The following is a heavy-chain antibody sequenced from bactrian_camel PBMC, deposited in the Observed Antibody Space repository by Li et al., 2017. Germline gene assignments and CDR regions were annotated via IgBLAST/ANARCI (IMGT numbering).Heavy chain of an antibody. CDR1: GFTFSTYP. CDR3: ATGLLPYCSGAYCHTQLNY. CDR2: INSGGGST. Sequence: VQLVESGGGLVQPGGSLTLSCAASGFTFSTYPMTWVRQAPGKGLEWVSYINSGGGSTFYAEHVKGRFTISKDDAKNTLYLRMNGLKPEDTAVYYCATGLLPYCSGAYCHTQLNYWGQGTQVTVS. J-gene: IGHJ4*01. V-gene: IGHV3S31*01. D-gene: IGHD2*01.